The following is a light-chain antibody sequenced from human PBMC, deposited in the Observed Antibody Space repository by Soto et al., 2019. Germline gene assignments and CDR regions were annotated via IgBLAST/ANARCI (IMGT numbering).Light chain of an antibody. V-gene: IGLV1-44*01. J-gene: IGLJ3*02. Sequence: QSVLTQPPSASGTPGQRVTISCSGSSSNIGSNTINWYQQLLPGTAPKLLVYTDSQRPSGVPDRFSGSKSGTSASLAISGLQPEDEAFYSCATWDEGLNAWVFGGGTKVTVL. CDR2: TDS. CDR1: SSNIGSNT. CDR3: ATWDEGLNAWV.